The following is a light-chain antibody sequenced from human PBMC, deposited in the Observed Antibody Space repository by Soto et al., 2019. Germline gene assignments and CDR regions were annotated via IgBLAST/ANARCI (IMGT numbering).Light chain of an antibody. J-gene: IGKJ2*01. CDR2: GAS. CDR1: QSVSSN. V-gene: IGKV3-15*01. CDR3: QQYNNWPPPMYT. Sequence: EIVMTQFPATLSVSPGERATLSCRASQSVSSNLAWYQQKPGQAPRLLIYGASTRATGIPARFSGSGSGTEFTLTISSLQSEDFAVYYCQQYNNWPPPMYTFGQGTKLEIK.